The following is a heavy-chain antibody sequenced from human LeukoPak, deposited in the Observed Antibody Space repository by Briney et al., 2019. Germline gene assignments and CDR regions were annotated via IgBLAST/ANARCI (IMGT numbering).Heavy chain of an antibody. V-gene: IGHV1-46*01. CDR3: AREGFWSGYCCNWFDP. Sequence: GASVKVSCKASGYTFTNYYMHWVRQAPGQGLEWMGIINPNDGSTTYTQQFQGRVTMTRDMSTSTVYMELSSLRSEDTAVYYCAREGFWSGYCCNWFDPWGQGTLVTVSS. CDR1: GYTFTNYY. CDR2: INPNDGST. D-gene: IGHD3-3*01. J-gene: IGHJ5*02.